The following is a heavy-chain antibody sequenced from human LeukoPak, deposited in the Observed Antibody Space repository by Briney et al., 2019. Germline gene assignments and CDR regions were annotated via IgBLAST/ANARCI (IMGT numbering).Heavy chain of an antibody. J-gene: IGHJ4*02. V-gene: IGHV3-48*02. CDR2: ISSSSSTI. CDR3: ARDGDTAMAH. CDR1: GFTFSSYG. D-gene: IGHD5-18*01. Sequence: GGSLRLSCAASGFTFSSYGMHWVRQAPGKGLEWVSYISSSSSTIYYADSVKGRFTISRDNAKNSLYLQTNSLRDEDTAVYYCARDGDTAMAHWGQGTLVTVSS.